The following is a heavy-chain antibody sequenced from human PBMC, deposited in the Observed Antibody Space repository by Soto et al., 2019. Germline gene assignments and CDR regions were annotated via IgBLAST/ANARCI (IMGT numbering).Heavy chain of an antibody. Sequence: PSETLSLTCAVSGGSISSGSYYWSWIRQPPGKGLEWIGYIYHSGGTYYNPSLKSRVTILVDRSKNQFSLKLSSVTAADTAVYSCARAPYYDDSSGSIRTEYCQHWGQGTLVTVSS. D-gene: IGHD3-22*01. CDR3: ARAPYYDDSSGSIRTEYCQH. CDR2: IYHSGGT. J-gene: IGHJ1*01. CDR1: GGSISSGSYY. V-gene: IGHV4-30-2*01.